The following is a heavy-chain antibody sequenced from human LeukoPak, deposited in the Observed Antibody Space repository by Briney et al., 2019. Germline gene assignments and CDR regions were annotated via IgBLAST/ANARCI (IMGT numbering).Heavy chain of an antibody. CDR1: GFTLSSHS. CDR2: IRQDGGET. CDR3: ARWRQSSTWYWLDP. V-gene: IGHV3-7*01. D-gene: IGHD6-13*01. J-gene: IGHJ5*02. Sequence: PGGSLRLSCAASGFTLSSHSMGWIRQAPGEGLEWVANIRQDGGETYYVDSVKGRFTISRDNAKNSLYLQMNSLRVEETAMYYCARWRQSSTWYWLDPWGQGTLVTVSP.